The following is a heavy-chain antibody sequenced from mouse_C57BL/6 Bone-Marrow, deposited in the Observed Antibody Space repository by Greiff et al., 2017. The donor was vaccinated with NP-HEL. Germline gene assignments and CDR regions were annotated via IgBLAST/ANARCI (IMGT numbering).Heavy chain of an antibody. CDR2: IYPRSGNT. V-gene: IGHV1-81*01. Sequence: VQLQQSGAELARPGASVKLSCKASGYTFTSYGISWVKQRTGQGLEWIGEIYPRSGNTYYNEKFKGKATLTADKSSSTAYMELRSLTSEDSAVYFCARDDYYGSRGFAYWGQGTLVTVSA. CDR1: GYTFTSYG. D-gene: IGHD1-1*01. J-gene: IGHJ3*01. CDR3: ARDDYYGSRGFAY.